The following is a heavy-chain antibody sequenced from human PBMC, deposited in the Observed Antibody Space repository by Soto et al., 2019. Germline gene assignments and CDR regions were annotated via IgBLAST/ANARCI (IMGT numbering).Heavy chain of an antibody. CDR3: AKTRGRIVGAYYFDY. J-gene: IGHJ4*02. D-gene: IGHD1-26*01. Sequence: GGSLRLSCAASGFTFSSYGMHWVRQAPGKGLEWVAVISYDGSNKYYADSVKGRFTISRDNSKNTLYLQMNSLRAEDTAVYYCAKTRGRIVGAYYFDYWGQGTLVTVSS. CDR2: ISYDGSNK. V-gene: IGHV3-30*18. CDR1: GFTFSSYG.